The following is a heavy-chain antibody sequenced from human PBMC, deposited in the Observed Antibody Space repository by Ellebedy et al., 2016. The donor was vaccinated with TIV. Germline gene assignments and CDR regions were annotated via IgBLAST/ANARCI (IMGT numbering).Heavy chain of an antibody. J-gene: IGHJ4*02. CDR1: GFTFSSYS. V-gene: IGHV3-48*01. Sequence: PGGSLRLSCAASGFTFSSYSMNWVRQAPGKGLEWVSYISSSSTTIYYADSVKGRFTISRDNAKNSLYLQMNSLRAEDTAVYDWARGGVWFGELMDYWGQGTLVTVSS. D-gene: IGHD3-10*01. CDR2: ISSSSTTI. CDR3: ARGGVWFGELMDY.